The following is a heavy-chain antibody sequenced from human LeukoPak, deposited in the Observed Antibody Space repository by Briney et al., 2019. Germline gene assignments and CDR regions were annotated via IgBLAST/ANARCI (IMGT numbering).Heavy chain of an antibody. CDR2: ISGSSSNT. Sequence: GGSLRLSCAASGFTFSSSAMSWVRQAPGKGLEWVSHISGSSSNTYYADSVQGRFTISRDNAKNSLHLQMNSLRDEDTAVYYCARDLYYWGQGTLVTVSS. J-gene: IGHJ4*02. V-gene: IGHV3-48*02. CDR3: ARDLYY. CDR1: GFTFSSSA.